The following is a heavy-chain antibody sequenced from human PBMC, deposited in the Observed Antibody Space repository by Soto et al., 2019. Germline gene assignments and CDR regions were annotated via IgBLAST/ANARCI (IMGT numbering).Heavy chain of an antibody. CDR1: GYTFTSYY. CDR3: ARDGPSAMALDY. J-gene: IGHJ4*02. V-gene: IGHV1-46*01. D-gene: IGHD5-18*01. CDR2: INPSGGNT. Sequence: ASVKVSCKASGYTFTSYYMHWVRQAPGQGLEWMGKINPSGGNTSYAQKFKGRVTMTRDKSTSTDYIKLSKLRTEDTAVYYCARDGPSAMALDYWGQGTLVTVSS.